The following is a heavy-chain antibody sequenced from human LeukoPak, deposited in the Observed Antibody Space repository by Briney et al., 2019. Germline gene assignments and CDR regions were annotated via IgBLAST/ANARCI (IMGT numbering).Heavy chain of an antibody. Sequence: TGGSLRLSCAGSGFTFSSYWMTWVRQAPGKGLEWVANINQDGSEMFYMDSVKGRFTISRDNALNSLYLQLNGLRAEDTAVYFCARDMEYQIVRGFRKKKYYYMDVWGKGTTVTVSS. CDR1: GFTFSSYW. V-gene: IGHV3-7*01. J-gene: IGHJ6*03. CDR2: INQDGSEM. D-gene: IGHD2-2*01. CDR3: ARDMEYQIVRGFRKKKYYYMDV.